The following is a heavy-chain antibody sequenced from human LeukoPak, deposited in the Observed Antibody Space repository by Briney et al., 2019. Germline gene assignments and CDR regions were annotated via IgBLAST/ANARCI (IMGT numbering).Heavy chain of an antibody. CDR3: ARSSGTGTFSY. J-gene: IGHJ4*02. V-gene: IGHV4-39*02. D-gene: IGHD6-25*01. CDR1: GDSISRSTYY. Sequence: SETLSLTCTVSGDSISRSTYYWAWIRQPPGKRLEWIGSVYYGRSPYFNPSLESRATISVDTSKNHFSLKMSSVTAADTAVYYCARSSGTGTFSYWGQGTLVTVSS. CDR2: VYYGRSP.